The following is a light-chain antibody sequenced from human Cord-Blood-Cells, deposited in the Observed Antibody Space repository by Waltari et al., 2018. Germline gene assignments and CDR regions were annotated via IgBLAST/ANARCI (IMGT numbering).Light chain of an antibody. CDR3: AAGDDSLNGVV. J-gene: IGLJ2*01. CDR1: SSNIGSNT. Sequence: QSVLTQPPSASGTPGQRVTISCSGSSSNIGSNTVNWYQQLPGTATKLLIYSNNQRHSGVPDRFSGSKSGTSASLAISGLQSEDEADYYCAAGDDSLNGVVFGGGTKLTVL. V-gene: IGLV1-44*01. CDR2: SNN.